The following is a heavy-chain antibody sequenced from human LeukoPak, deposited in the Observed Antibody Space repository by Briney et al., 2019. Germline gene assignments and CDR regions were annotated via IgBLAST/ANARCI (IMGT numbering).Heavy chain of an antibody. V-gene: IGHV1-18*01. Sequence: ASVKVSCKASGYTFTSYGISWVRQAPGQGLEWMGWISAYNGNTNYAQKLQGRVTMTTDTSTSTAYMELRSLRSDDTAVYYCARGTTVTTLNYYYYYMDVWGKGTTVTVSS. D-gene: IGHD4-17*01. CDR2: ISAYNGNT. CDR1: GYTFTSYG. J-gene: IGHJ6*03. CDR3: ARGTTVTTLNYYYYYMDV.